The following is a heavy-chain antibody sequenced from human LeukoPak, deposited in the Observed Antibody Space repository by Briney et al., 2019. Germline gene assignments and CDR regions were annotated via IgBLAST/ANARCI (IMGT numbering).Heavy chain of an antibody. D-gene: IGHD3-10*01. CDR2: INHSGST. Sequence: PSETLSLTCAVCGGSFSGYYWSWIRQPPGKGLEWIGEINHSGSTNYNPSLKSRVTISVDTSKNQFSLKLSSVTAADTAVYYCARSPSWVPLDYWGQGTLVTVSS. CDR3: ARSPSWVPLDY. CDR1: GGSFSGYY. J-gene: IGHJ4*02. V-gene: IGHV4-34*01.